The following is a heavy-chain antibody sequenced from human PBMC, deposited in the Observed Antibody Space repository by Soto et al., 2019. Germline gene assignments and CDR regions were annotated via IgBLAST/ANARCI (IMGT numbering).Heavy chain of an antibody. CDR2: INHSGIT. CDR1: GVAFSGYY. J-gene: IGHJ4*02. Sequence: HVQLQQWGAGLLKPSETLSLTCAVYGVAFSGYYWSWIRQPLGKGLEWSGEINHSGITNYKPSLKSLVTIAVATSKTQFSLKLSSVAAADTAVYYCARGRLNYDYVWGSYRTACFAYWGQGTLVTVSS. V-gene: IGHV4-34*01. D-gene: IGHD3-16*02. CDR3: ARGRLNYDYVWGSYRTACFAY.